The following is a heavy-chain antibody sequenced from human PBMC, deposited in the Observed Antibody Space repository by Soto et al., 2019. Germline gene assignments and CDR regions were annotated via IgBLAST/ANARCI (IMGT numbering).Heavy chain of an antibody. CDR2: INHSGST. V-gene: IGHV4-34*01. CDR3: ARGKLSDYVWGSYRYHFDY. Sequence: SETLSLTCGVYGGSFSGYYGSWIRQPPGKGLEWIGEINHSGSTNYNPSLKSRVTVSVDTSKNQFSLKLSSVTAADTAVYYCARGKLSDYVWGSYRYHFDYWGQGTVVTVSS. D-gene: IGHD3-16*02. J-gene: IGHJ4*02. CDR1: GGSFSGYY.